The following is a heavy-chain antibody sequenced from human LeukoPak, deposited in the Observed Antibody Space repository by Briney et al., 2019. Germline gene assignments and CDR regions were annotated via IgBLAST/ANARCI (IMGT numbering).Heavy chain of an antibody. CDR2: IYYSGST. D-gene: IGHD3-22*01. J-gene: IGHJ4*02. CDR3: ARVLGYYYDSSGSIDY. V-gene: IGHV4-31*03. Sequence: SQTLSLTCTVSGGSISSGGYYWSWIRQHPGKGLEWFGYIYYSGSTYYNPSLKSRVTISVDTSKNQFSLKLSSVTAADTAVYYCARVLGYYYDSSGSIDYWGQGTLVTVSS. CDR1: GGSISSGGYY.